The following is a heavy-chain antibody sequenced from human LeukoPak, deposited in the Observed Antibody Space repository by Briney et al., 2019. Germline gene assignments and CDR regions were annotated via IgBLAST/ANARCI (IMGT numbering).Heavy chain of an antibody. D-gene: IGHD6-6*01. V-gene: IGHV4-34*01. CDR1: GGSFSGYY. CDR2: INHSGST. CDR3: ARQKGIAARPRYDY. J-gene: IGHJ4*02. Sequence: SETLSLTCAVYGGSFSGYYWSWIRQPPGKGLEWIGEINHSGSTNYNPSLKSRVTISVDMSKNQFSLKLSSVTAADTAVYYCARQKGIAARPRYDYWGQGTLVTVSS.